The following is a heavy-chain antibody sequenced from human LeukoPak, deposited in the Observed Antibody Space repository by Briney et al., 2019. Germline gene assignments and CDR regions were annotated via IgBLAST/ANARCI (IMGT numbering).Heavy chain of an antibody. CDR2: IYYSGIT. CDR3: ARDSRYYYDSSGYGPTTDAFDI. Sequence: PSGTLSLTCTVSGGSISSYYWSWIRQPPGKGLEWIGYIYYSGITNYTPSLKSRVTISVDTSKNQFSLKLSSVTAADTAVYYCARDSRYYYDSSGYGPTTDAFDIWGQGTMVTVSS. CDR1: GGSISSYY. J-gene: IGHJ3*02. V-gene: IGHV4-59*01. D-gene: IGHD3-22*01.